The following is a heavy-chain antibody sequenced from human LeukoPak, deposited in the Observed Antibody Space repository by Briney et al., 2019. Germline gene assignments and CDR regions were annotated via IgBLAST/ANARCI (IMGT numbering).Heavy chain of an antibody. CDR3: ARDIYSNSRWFDP. V-gene: IGHV4-30-4*08. J-gene: IGHJ5*02. CDR1: GGSLSSGDYY. CDR2: IYYSGST. D-gene: IGHD4-11*01. Sequence: SETLSLTCTVSGGSLSSGDYYWSWIRQPPGKGLEWIGYIYYSGSTYYNPSLKSRVTISVDTSKNQFSLKLSSVTAADTAVYYCARDIYSNSRWFDPWGQGTLVTVSS.